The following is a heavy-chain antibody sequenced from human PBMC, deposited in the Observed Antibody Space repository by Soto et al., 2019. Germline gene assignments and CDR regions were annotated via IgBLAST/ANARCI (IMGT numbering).Heavy chain of an antibody. J-gene: IGHJ5*02. D-gene: IGHD4-17*01. CDR1: GGSISSSNW. CDR3: AFYGDYEHWFDP. V-gene: IGHV4-39*01. Sequence: SETLSLTCAVSGGSISSSNWWSWVRQPPGKGLEWIGSIYYSGSTYYNPSLKSRVTISVDTSKNQFSLKLSSVTAADTAVYYCAFYGDYEHWFDPWGQGTLVTVSS. CDR2: IYYSGST.